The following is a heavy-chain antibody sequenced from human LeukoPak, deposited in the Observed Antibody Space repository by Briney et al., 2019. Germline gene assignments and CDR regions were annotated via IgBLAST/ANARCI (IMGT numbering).Heavy chain of an antibody. D-gene: IGHD2-2*01. J-gene: IGHJ5*02. CDR2: INAGNGNT. CDR1: GYTFTSYA. CDR3: AREIGYCSSTSCYVNWFDP. V-gene: IGHV1-3*01. Sequence: ASVKVSCKASGYTFTSYAMHWVRQAPGQRLEWMGWINAGNGNTKYSQKFQGRVTITRDTSASTAYMELSSLRSEDTAVYYCAREIGYCSSTSCYVNWFDPWGQGTLVTVSS.